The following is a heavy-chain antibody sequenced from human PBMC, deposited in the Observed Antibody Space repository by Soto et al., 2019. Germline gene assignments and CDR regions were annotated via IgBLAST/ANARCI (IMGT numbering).Heavy chain of an antibody. CDR3: ATYGSWSYKPTTFDY. CDR1: GGSISSGDYY. V-gene: IGHV4-31*03. Sequence: QVQLQESGPGLVKPSQTLSLTCTVSGGSISSGDYYWSWIRQHPGKGLEWIGYIYYSGSTYYNPSLKSRVTISVDTSKNQFSLKLTSVTAADTAVYYCATYGSWSYKPTTFDYWGQGTLVTVSS. CDR2: IYYSGST. J-gene: IGHJ4*02. D-gene: IGHD3-10*01.